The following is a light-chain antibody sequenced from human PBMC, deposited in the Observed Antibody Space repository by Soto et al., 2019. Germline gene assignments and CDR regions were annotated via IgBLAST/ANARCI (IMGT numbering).Light chain of an antibody. V-gene: IGKV3-15*01. Sequence: TVLTQSPGTLSLSPGERATLSCRASQNVSSNLLVWYQQHPGQAPRLLIYGASTRATGIPARFSGSGSGTEFTLTISSLQSEDFAIYYCQQYNNWPPITFGQGTRLEIK. CDR3: QQYNNWPPIT. J-gene: IGKJ5*01. CDR1: QNVSSN. CDR2: GAS.